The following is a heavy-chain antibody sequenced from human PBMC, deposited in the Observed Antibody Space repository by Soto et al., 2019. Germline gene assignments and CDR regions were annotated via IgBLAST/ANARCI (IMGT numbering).Heavy chain of an antibody. D-gene: IGHD4-4*01. J-gene: IGHJ4*02. V-gene: IGHV1-58*01. CDR2: IVVGSGNT. CDR3: AAQDYRNYDY. Sequence: GASVKVSCKASGFTFASSAVQWVRQARGQRLEWIGWIVVGSGNTIYARKFQERVSITRDMSTTTAYMELSSLRSEDTAVYYCAAQDYRNYDYWGQGTLVTVSS. CDR1: GFTFASSA.